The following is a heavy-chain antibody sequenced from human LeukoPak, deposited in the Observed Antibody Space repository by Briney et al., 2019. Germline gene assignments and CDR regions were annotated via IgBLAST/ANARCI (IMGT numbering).Heavy chain of an antibody. J-gene: IGHJ6*03. V-gene: IGHV6-1*01. CDR1: GDSVSSNSAA. CDR3: ARYSNVDIVAKGQVPYYYYMDV. Sequence: SQTLSLTCAISGDSVSSNSAAWNWIRQSPSRGLEWLGRTYYRSKWYNDCAVSVKSRITINPDTSKNQFSLQLNSVTPEDTAVYYCARYSNVDIVAKGQVPYYYYMDVWGKGTTVTVSS. D-gene: IGHD5-12*01. CDR2: TYYRSKWYN.